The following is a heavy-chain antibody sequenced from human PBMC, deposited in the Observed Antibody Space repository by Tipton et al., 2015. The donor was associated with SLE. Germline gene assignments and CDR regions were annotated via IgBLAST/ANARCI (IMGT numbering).Heavy chain of an antibody. CDR2: INRSGSS. CDR1: GGSFTGYY. CDR3: ARGGASSKWLDP. Sequence: TLSLTCAVYGGSFTGYYWTWIRQPPGKGPEWLGEINRSGSSNYNPSLQSRVTISVDTSKNQFSLKVTSVTAADTAVYYCARGGASSKWLDPWGQGTLVTVSS. J-gene: IGHJ5*02. D-gene: IGHD6-6*01. V-gene: IGHV4-34*01.